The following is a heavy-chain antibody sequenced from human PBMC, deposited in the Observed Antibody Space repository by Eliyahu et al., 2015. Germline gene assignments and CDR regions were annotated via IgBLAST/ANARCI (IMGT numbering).Heavy chain of an antibody. CDR2: INHSGST. Sequence: QVQLQQWGAGLLKPSETLSLTCAVYGGSFSGYYWSWIRQPPGKGLEWIGEINHSGSTNYNPSLKSRVTISVDTSKNQFSLKLSSVTAADTAVYYCARNYYGSGLIDYWGQGTLVTVSS. J-gene: IGHJ4*02. CDR3: ARNYYGSGLIDY. CDR1: GGSFSGYY. D-gene: IGHD3-10*01. V-gene: IGHV4-34*01.